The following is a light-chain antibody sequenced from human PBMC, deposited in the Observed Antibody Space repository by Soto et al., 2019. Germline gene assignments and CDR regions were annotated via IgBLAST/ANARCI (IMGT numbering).Light chain of an antibody. CDR3: QQYGSSPFT. CDR2: GAS. J-gene: IGKJ3*01. V-gene: IGKV3-20*01. Sequence: EIVLTQSPGTLSLSPGERATLSCRASQSVSSSYLAWYQQKPGQAPRLLIYGASSRATGIPDRFSGSGSGTEFNLPISRLEPEDFAVYYCQQYGSSPFTFGPGTKGDIQ. CDR1: QSVSSSY.